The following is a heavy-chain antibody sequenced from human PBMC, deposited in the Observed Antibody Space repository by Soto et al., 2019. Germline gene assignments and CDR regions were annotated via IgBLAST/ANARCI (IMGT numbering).Heavy chain of an antibody. D-gene: IGHD3-3*01. CDR3: ARDFAYFDS. Sequence: SETLSLTCGISGAPLTWGYYSWNWIRQPPGKGLEWIGYIFHGGSTYYNPSLRSRVTISVDRSRTQFSLNLDSVTAADTAVYFCARDFAYFDSWGPGTLVTVSS. J-gene: IGHJ4*02. V-gene: IGHV4-30-2*02. CDR1: GAPLTWGYYS. CDR2: IFHGGST.